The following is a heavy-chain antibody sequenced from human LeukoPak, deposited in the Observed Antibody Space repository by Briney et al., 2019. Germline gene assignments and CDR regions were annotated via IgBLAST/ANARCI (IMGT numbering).Heavy chain of an antibody. V-gene: IGHV3-13*01. J-gene: IGHJ4*02. Sequence: GESLRLSCAASGFTFSTYDFHWVRQVTGKGLQLVSAIGAGFDTYYQDSVRGRFTISRENAKNSLYLQMNSLTVGDTAVYYCAREDSTRSGVRELDYWGQGILVTVSS. CDR3: AREDSTRSGVRELDY. CDR1: GFTFSTYD. CDR2: IGAGFDT. D-gene: IGHD3-10*01.